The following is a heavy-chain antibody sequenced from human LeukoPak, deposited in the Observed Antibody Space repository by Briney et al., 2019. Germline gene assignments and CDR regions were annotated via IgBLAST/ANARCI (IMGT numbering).Heavy chain of an antibody. V-gene: IGHV3-21*01. D-gene: IGHD2-21*02. CDR2: ISSSSSYI. CDR1: GFTFSSYS. Sequence: GGSXRLXCAASGFTFSSYSMNWVRQAPGKGLEWVSSISSSSSYIYYADSVKGRFTISRDNSKNTLYLQMNSLRAEDTAVYYCAKVRDTFCGGDCYSVDYWGQGTLVTVSS. J-gene: IGHJ4*02. CDR3: AKVRDTFCGGDCYSVDY.